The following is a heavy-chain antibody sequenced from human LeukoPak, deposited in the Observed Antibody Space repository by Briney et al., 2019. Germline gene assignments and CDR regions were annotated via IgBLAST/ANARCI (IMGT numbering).Heavy chain of an antibody. CDR3: ARDYYDSGSDHRRPSDEQQYNWFDP. CDR2: IIPIFGIA. J-gene: IGHJ5*02. V-gene: IGHV1-69*04. Sequence: SVKVSCKASGGTFSSYAISWVRQGPGQGLELMGRIIPIFGIANYAQKFQGRVTITADKSTSTAYMELSSLRSEDTAVYYCARDYYDSGSDHRRPSDEQQYNWFDPWGQGTLVTVSS. CDR1: GGTFSSYA. D-gene: IGHD3-10*01.